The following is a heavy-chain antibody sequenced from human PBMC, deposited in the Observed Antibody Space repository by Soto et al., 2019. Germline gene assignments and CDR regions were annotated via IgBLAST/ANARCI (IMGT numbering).Heavy chain of an antibody. CDR2: ISGSGGST. CDR3: AKNGGVTMVRGVIRYYGMDV. CDR1: GFTFSSYA. Sequence: EVQLLESGGGLVQPGGSLRLSCAASGFTFSSYAMSWVRQAPGKGLEWVSAISGSGGSTSYADSVKGRFTISRDNSNNTLYLQMNSLSADDTAVYYCAKNGGVTMVRGVIRYYGMDVWGQGTTVTVSS. J-gene: IGHJ6*02. V-gene: IGHV3-23*01. D-gene: IGHD3-10*01.